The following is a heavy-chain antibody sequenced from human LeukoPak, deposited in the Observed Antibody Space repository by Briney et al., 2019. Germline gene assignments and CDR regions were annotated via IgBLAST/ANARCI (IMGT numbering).Heavy chain of an antibody. D-gene: IGHD1-1*01. J-gene: IGHJ5*02. Sequence: SVKVSCKASGGTFSSYAISWVRQAPGQGLEWMEGIIPIFGTANYAQKFQGRVTITADESTSTAYMELSSLRSEDTAVYYCARGRGGATGTTGWCWFDPWGQGTLVTVSS. CDR1: GGTFSSYA. V-gene: IGHV1-69*13. CDR3: ARGRGGATGTTGWCWFDP. CDR2: IIPIFGTA.